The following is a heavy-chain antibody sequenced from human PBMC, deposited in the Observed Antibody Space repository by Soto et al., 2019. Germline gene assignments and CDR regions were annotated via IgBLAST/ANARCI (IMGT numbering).Heavy chain of an antibody. V-gene: IGHV3-74*01. CDR1: GFTFSSYW. J-gene: IGHJ6*03. D-gene: IGHD3-3*01. CDR2: INGDGSST. CDR3: TRDAYYDFWSGYSGYYYYYMDV. Sequence: EVQLVESGGGLVQTGGSLGLSCAASGFTFSSYWMHWVRQAPGKGLVWVSRINGDGSSTSYADSVKGRFTISRDNAKNTLYLQMNSLRAEDTAVYYCTRDAYYDFWSGYSGYYYYYMDVWGKGTTVTVSS.